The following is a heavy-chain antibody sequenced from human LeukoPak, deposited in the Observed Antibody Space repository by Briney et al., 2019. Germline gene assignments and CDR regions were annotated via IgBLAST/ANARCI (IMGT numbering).Heavy chain of an antibody. Sequence: GGSLRLSCAASGFTFSSYAMSWVRQAPGKGLEWVSAISGSGGSTYYADSVKGRFTISRDNAKNSLYLQMNSLRAEDTAVYYCARQGAGLDYWGQGTLVTVSS. J-gene: IGHJ4*02. CDR2: ISGSGGST. CDR1: GFTFSSYA. V-gene: IGHV3-23*01. D-gene: IGHD6-19*01. CDR3: ARQGAGLDY.